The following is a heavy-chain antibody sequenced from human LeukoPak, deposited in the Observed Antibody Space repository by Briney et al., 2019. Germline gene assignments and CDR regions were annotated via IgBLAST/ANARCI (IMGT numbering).Heavy chain of an antibody. J-gene: IGHJ4*02. Sequence: GGSLRLSCAPSGFTVSSNYMSWVRQAPGKGLEWVSVIYSGGSTYYADSVKGRFTISRDNSKNTLYLQMNSLRAEDTAVYYCAAWGYYYDSSGFDYWGQGTLVTVSS. V-gene: IGHV3-66*02. CDR3: AAWGYYYDSSGFDY. CDR1: GFTVSSNY. CDR2: IYSGGST. D-gene: IGHD3-22*01.